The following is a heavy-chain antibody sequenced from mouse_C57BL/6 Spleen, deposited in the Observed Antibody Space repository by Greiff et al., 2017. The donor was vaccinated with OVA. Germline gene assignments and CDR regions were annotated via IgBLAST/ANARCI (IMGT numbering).Heavy chain of an antibody. Sequence: VQLQQPGAELVKPGASVKMSCKASGYTFTSYWITWVKQRPGQGLEWIGDIYPGSGSTNYNEKFKSKATLTVDTSSSTAYMQLSSLTSEDSAVYYWARGGYYGSSYRGNAMDYWGQGTSVTVSS. D-gene: IGHD1-1*01. CDR2: IYPGSGST. CDR3: ARGGYYGSSYRGNAMDY. J-gene: IGHJ4*01. V-gene: IGHV1-55*01. CDR1: GYTFTSYW.